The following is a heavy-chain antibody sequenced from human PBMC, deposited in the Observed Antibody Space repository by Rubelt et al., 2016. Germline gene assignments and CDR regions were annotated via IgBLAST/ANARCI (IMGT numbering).Heavy chain of an antibody. CDR3: AISSSRSGYYTGGFDY. D-gene: IGHD3-22*01. CDR1: GYTFTGYY. Sequence: QVQLVQSGAEVKKPGASVKVSCKASGYTFTGYYMHWVRQAPGQGLEWMGRSNPNSGGTNYEQKLQGGVTMTRDTSISTAYMELGRLGSDDTAVYYCAISSSRSGYYTGGFDYWGQGTLVTVSS. CDR2: SNPNSGGT. J-gene: IGHJ4*02. V-gene: IGHV1-2*06.